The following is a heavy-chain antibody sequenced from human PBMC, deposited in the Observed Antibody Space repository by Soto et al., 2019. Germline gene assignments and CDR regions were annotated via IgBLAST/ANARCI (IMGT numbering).Heavy chain of an antibody. J-gene: IGHJ4*02. CDR2: ISYDGSNK. CDR3: ARGPLSYYDSSGYYS. D-gene: IGHD3-22*01. Sequence: GGSLRLSCAASGFTFSSYAMHWVRQAPGKGLEWVAVISYDGSNKYYADSVKGRFTISRDNSKNTLYLQMNSLRAEDTAVYYCARGPLSYYDSSGYYSWGQGTLVTVSS. CDR1: GFTFSSYA. V-gene: IGHV3-30-3*01.